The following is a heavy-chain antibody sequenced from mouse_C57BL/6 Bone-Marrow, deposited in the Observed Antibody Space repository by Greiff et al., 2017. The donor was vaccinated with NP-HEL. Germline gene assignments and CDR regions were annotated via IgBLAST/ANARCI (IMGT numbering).Heavy chain of an antibody. V-gene: IGHV2-9*01. Sequence: VQLQQSGPGLVAPSQSLSITCTVSGFSLTSYGVDWVRQPPGKGLEWLGVIWGGGSTNYNSALMSRLSISKDNSKSQVFLKMNSLQTDDTAMYYCAKQRGYDYERLWYFDVWGTGTTVTVSS. D-gene: IGHD2-4*01. J-gene: IGHJ1*03. CDR3: AKQRGYDYERLWYFDV. CDR1: GFSLTSYG. CDR2: IWGGGST.